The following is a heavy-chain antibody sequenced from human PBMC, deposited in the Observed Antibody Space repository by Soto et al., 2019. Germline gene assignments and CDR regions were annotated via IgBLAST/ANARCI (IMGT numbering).Heavy chain of an antibody. J-gene: IGHJ4*02. CDR1: GGPISSSSYY. CDR3: ARIRDLGYGDYYFDY. CDR2: IYYSGST. D-gene: IGHD4-17*01. Sequence: SETLSLTCTVSGGPISSSSYYWGWIRQPPGKGLEWIGSIYYSGSTYYNPSLKSRVTISVDTSKNQFSLKLSSVTAADTAVYYCARIRDLGYGDYYFDYWGQGTLVTVSS. V-gene: IGHV4-39*01.